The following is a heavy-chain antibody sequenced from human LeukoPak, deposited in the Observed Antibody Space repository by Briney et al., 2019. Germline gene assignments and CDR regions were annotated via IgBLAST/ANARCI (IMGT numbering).Heavy chain of an antibody. CDR2: FDPEDGET. J-gene: IGHJ4*02. V-gene: IGHV1-24*01. CDR3: ATDRRAPGIAAAGTAY. Sequence: ASAKVSCKVSGYTLTELSMHWVRQAPGKGLEWMGGFDPEDGETIYAQKFRGRVTMTEDTSTDTAYMELSSLRSEDTAVYYCATDRRAPGIAAAGTAYWGQGTLVTVSS. CDR1: GYTLTELS. D-gene: IGHD6-13*01.